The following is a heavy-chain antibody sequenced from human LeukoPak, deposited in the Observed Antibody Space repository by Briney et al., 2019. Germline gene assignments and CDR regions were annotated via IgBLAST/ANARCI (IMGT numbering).Heavy chain of an antibody. CDR3: ARVGQRSTQNYDILTGYLF. V-gene: IGHV3-48*01. CDR2: ISSSSSTI. D-gene: IGHD3-9*01. CDR1: GFTFSSYS. J-gene: IGHJ4*02. Sequence: PGGSLRLSCGASGFTFSSYSMNWVRQAPGKGLEWVSYISSSSSTIYYADSVKGRFTISRDNAKNSLYLQMNSLRAEDTAVYYCARVGQRSTQNYDILTGYLFWGQGTLVTVSS.